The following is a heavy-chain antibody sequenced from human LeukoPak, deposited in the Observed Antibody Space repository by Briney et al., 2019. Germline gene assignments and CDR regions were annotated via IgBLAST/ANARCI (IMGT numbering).Heavy chain of an antibody. D-gene: IGHD5-24*01. CDR1: AFTFSSYA. J-gene: IGHJ4*02. CDR3: AKEGGDGYNYFSD. CDR2: ISGSGGST. V-gene: IGHV3-23*01. Sequence: GGSLRLSCAASAFTFSSYAVSWVRQAAGKGLEWVSAISGSGGSTYYADSVKGRFTISRDNSKNTLYLQMNSLRAEDTAVYYCAKEGGDGYNYFSDWGQGTLVTVSS.